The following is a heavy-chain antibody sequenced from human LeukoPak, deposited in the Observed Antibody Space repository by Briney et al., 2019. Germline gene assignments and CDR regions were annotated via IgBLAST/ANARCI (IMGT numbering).Heavy chain of an antibody. J-gene: IGHJ6*03. D-gene: IGHD3-22*01. CDR2: MNPNRGDT. CDR1: GYTFTSYD. V-gene: IGHV1-8*01. Sequence: ASVKVSCKASGYTFTSYDIHWVRQATGQGLEWMGRMNPNRGDTDYAQKFQGRVTITADESTSTAYMELSSLRSEDTAVYYCARNTVNYYDSSGYYYGYMDVWGKGTTVTVSS. CDR3: ARNTVNYYDSSGYYYGYMDV.